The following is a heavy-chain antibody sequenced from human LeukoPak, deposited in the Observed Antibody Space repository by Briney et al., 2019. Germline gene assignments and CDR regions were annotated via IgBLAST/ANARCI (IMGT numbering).Heavy chain of an antibody. CDR1: GYTFTYYH. V-gene: IGHV1-2*02. Sequence: ASVKVSCKASGYTFTYYHIYWVRQAPGQGLECMGWINPNSGSTNSAQKFQGRVTMTRDTSISTVYMELSRLRSDDTAVYYCARSKIQYLVKASADYWGQGTLVTVSS. J-gene: IGHJ4*02. D-gene: IGHD1-26*01. CDR2: INPNSGST. CDR3: ARSKIQYLVKASADY.